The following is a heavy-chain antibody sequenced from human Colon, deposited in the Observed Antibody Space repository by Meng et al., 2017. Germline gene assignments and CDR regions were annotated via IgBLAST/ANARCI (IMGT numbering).Heavy chain of an antibody. D-gene: IGHD2-15*01. Sequence: QVHLVQSWAEVKKPGASVSISCKASGYPFTAHFMHWVRQAPGHGLEWMGRINPNTVGADFAQKFHGRAAMTRDTSVNTVYLDLSRLTSDDTAVYYCARGYCAGGTCYALDYWGQGTLVTVSS. CDR2: INPNTVGA. J-gene: IGHJ4*02. V-gene: IGHV1-2*06. CDR3: ARGYCAGGTCYALDY. CDR1: GYPFTAHF.